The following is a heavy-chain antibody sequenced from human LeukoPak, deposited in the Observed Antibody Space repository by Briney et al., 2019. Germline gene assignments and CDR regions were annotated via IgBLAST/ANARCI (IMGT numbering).Heavy chain of an antibody. D-gene: IGHD3-22*01. CDR2: MNPNSGNT. CDR1: GYTFTSYD. CDR3: ARSYYYDSSGYYSGYYYYMDV. J-gene: IGHJ6*03. V-gene: IGHV1-8*01. Sequence: GASVKVSCKASGYTFTSYDINWVRQATGQGLEWMGWMNPNSGNTGYAQKFQGRVTMTRNTSISTAYMELSSLRSEDTAVYYCARSYYYDSSGYYSGYYYYMDVWGKGTTVTISS.